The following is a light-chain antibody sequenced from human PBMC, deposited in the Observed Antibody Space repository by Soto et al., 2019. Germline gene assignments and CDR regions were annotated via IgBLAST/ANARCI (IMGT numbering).Light chain of an antibody. J-gene: IGKJ5*01. CDR2: EAS. V-gene: IGKV1-9*01. Sequence: DIQLTQSPSLLSASVGERVTIPCRASHDISTYLAWYQQKPGKAPKLLIYEASTLQSGVPSRFSGSGSGTECTLTISGLLPEDVATYHCQQLNTLPFTFGQGTRLEI. CDR3: QQLNTLPFT. CDR1: HDISTY.